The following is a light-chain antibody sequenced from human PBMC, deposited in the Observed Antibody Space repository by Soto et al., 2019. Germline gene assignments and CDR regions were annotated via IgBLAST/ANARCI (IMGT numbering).Light chain of an antibody. V-gene: IGKV3-20*01. Sequence: EIVLTQSPGTLSLSPGERATLSCRASQSVRSNSLAWYQQKPGQAPRLLIFGSSTRATGIPDRFSGSGSGTDFTLTISRLEPEDFAVYYCQHYVTSLITFGQGTKVDIK. CDR3: QHYVTSLIT. CDR1: QSVRSNS. CDR2: GSS. J-gene: IGKJ1*01.